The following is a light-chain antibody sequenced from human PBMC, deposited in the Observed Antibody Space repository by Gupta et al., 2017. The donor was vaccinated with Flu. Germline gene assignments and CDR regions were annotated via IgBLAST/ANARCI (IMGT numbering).Light chain of an antibody. CDR3: QQYENLPSWT. CDR2: DAS. Sequence: DIQMTQSPSSLSASVGDRVTITCQASQDISNYLNWYQQKPGKAPKLLIYDASNLETGVPSRFSGSGYGTDFTFTISSRQPEDIAPYYCQQYENLPSWTFGQGTKVEIK. CDR1: QDISNY. J-gene: IGKJ1*01. V-gene: IGKV1-33*01.